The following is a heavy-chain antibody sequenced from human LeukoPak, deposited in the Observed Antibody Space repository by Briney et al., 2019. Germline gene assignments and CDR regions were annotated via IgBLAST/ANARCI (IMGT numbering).Heavy chain of an antibody. CDR2: IWYDGSNK. Sequence: GGSLRLSCAASGFTFSHYGMNWVRQAPGKGLEWVAVIWYDGSNKYYADSVQGRFTISRDNSKNTLYMQMNSLRAEDTAVYYCAKDRGSSGLNAFDIWGQGTMDTVSS. CDR3: AKDRGSSGLNAFDI. V-gene: IGHV3-30*02. J-gene: IGHJ3*02. CDR1: GFTFSHYG. D-gene: IGHD6-19*01.